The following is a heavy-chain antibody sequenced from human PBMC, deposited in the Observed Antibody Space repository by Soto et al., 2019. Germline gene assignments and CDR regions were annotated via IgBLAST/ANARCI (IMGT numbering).Heavy chain of an antibody. D-gene: IGHD3-3*01. V-gene: IGHV3-23*01. CDR3: ATSYDFTSYYYYGMDV. CDR2: ISGSGGST. Sequence: EVQLLESGGGLVQPGGSLRLSCAASGFTFSSYAMSWVRQAPGKGLEWVSAISGSGGSTYYADSVKGRFTISRDNSKNPLYLQMNSLRAEDTAVYYCATSYDFTSYYYYGMDVWGQGTTVTVSS. CDR1: GFTFSSYA. J-gene: IGHJ6*02.